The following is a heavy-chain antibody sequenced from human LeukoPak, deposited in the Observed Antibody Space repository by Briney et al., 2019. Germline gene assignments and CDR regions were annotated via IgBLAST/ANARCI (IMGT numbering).Heavy chain of an antibody. D-gene: IGHD3-3*01. CDR2: IYYSGST. CDR3: AIRFLEWFPFDY. CDR1: SGSFSDYY. Sequence: PSETLSLTCAVHSGSFSDYYWSWIRQPPGKGLEWIGSIYYSGSTYYNPSLKSRVTISVDTSKNQFSLKLSSVTAADTAVYYCAIRFLEWFPFDYWGQGTLVTVSS. V-gene: IGHV4-34*01. J-gene: IGHJ4*02.